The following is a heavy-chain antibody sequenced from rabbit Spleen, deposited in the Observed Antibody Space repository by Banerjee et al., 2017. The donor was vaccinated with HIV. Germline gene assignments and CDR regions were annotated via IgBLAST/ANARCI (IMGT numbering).Heavy chain of an antibody. V-gene: IGHV1S45*01. CDR1: GFSFSNKAV. J-gene: IGHJ6*01. CDR3: ARDTSSSFSSYGMDL. Sequence: QQQLVESGGGLVKPEGSLKLSCTASGFSFSNKAVMCWVRQAPGKGLEWIGCIYAGSSGFTYFASWAKGRFTISKTSSTTVTLQMTSLTAADTATYFCARDTSSSFSSYGMDLWGQGTLVTVS. CDR2: IYAGSSGFT. D-gene: IGHD1-1*01.